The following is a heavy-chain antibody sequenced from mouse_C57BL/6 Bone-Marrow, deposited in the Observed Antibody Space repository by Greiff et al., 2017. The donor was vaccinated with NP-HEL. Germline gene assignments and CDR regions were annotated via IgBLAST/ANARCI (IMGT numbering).Heavy chain of an antibody. CDR2: ISDGGSYT. J-gene: IGHJ3*01. Sequence: EVHLVESGGGLVKPGGSLKLSCAASGFTFSSYAMSWVRQTPEKRLEWVATISDGGSYTYYPDNVKGRFTISRDNAKNNLYLQMSHLKSEDTAMYYCARELFPWFAYWGQGTLVTVSA. V-gene: IGHV5-4*01. CDR1: GFTFSSYA. CDR3: ARELFPWFAY.